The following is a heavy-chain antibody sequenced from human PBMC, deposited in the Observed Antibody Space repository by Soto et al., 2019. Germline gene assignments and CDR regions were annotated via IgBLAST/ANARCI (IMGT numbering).Heavy chain of an antibody. D-gene: IGHD2-2*01. Sequence: ASVKVSCKASGYTFTTYAMNWVRQAPGQRLEWMGWVNAGNGNTKYSQKFQARLPITRDTFASTAYMELSSLRSEDTAVYFCARVADCRSTSCPWDYWGQGTLVTVSS. J-gene: IGHJ4*02. V-gene: IGHV1-3*01. CDR2: VNAGNGNT. CDR3: ARVADCRSTSCPWDY. CDR1: GYTFTTYA.